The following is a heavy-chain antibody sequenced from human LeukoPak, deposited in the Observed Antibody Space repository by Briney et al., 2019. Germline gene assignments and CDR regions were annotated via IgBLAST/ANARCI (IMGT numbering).Heavy chain of an antibody. Sequence: SETLSLTCTVSGGSISSSSYYWGWIRQPPGKGLEWIGSIYYSGSTYYNPSLKGRVTISVDTSKNQFSLKLSSVTAADTAVYYCARGFSPAAGEFDYWGQGTLVTVSS. CDR3: ARGFSPAAGEFDY. V-gene: IGHV4-39*07. J-gene: IGHJ4*02. CDR1: GGSISSSSYY. CDR2: IYYSGST. D-gene: IGHD6-13*01.